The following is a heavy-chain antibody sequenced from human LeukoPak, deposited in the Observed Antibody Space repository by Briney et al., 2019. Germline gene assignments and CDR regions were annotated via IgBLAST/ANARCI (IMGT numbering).Heavy chain of an antibody. V-gene: IGHV1-69*13. J-gene: IGHJ5*02. Sequence: SVKVSCKASGGTFSSYAIRWVRQAAGQGLEWMGGIIPIFGTADYEQKLQGRVTSTADESTSTAYMELSSLRSEDTAVYYCARGPNDYGDYVYWFDPWGQGTLVTVPS. CDR2: IIPIFGTA. CDR3: ARGPNDYGDYVYWFDP. CDR1: GGTFSSYA. D-gene: IGHD4-17*01.